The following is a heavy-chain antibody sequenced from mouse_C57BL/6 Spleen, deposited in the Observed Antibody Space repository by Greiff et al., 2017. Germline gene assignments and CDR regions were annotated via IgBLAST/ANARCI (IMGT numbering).Heavy chain of an antibody. J-gene: IGHJ2*01. V-gene: IGHV1-82*01. D-gene: IGHD2-3*01. CDR1: GYAFSSSW. CDR3: ARVGGDGYYDDFGY. Sequence: QVQLKQSGPELVKPGASVKISCTASGYAFSSSWMNWVKQRPGQGLEWIGRIYPGDGDTNYNAKFKGNATLTADKSSSTAYMQLSSLTSEDSAVYFCARVGGDGYYDDFGYWGQVATLTVSS. CDR2: IYPGDGDT.